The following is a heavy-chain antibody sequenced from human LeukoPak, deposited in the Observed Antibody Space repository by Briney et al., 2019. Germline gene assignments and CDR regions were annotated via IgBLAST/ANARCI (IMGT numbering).Heavy chain of an antibody. Sequence: SETLSLTCAVYGGSFSGYYWSWIRQPPGKGLEWIGEINHSGSTNYNTSLKSRVTISVDTSKNQFSLKLSSVTAADTAGYYCARQRLRYQLLWGEDYYMDVWGKGTTVTVSS. D-gene: IGHD2-2*01. CDR3: ARQRLRYQLLWGEDYYMDV. CDR2: INHSGST. V-gene: IGHV4-34*01. CDR1: GGSFSGYY. J-gene: IGHJ6*03.